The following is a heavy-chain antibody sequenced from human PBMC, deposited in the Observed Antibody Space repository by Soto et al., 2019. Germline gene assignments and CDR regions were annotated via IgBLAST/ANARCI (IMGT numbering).Heavy chain of an antibody. V-gene: IGHV1-8*01. D-gene: IGHD6-13*01. CDR2: MNPNSGNT. Sequence: ASVKVSCKASGYTFTSYDINWVRQATGQGLEWMGWMNPNSGNTGYAQKFQGRVTMTRNTSISTAYMELSSLRSEDTAVYYCARRGYSSSWYYYYYYGMAVWGQGTTVTVSS. J-gene: IGHJ6*02. CDR1: GYTFTSYD. CDR3: ARRGYSSSWYYYYYYGMAV.